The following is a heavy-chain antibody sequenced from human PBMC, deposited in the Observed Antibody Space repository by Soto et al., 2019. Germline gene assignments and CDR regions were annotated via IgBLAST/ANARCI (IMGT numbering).Heavy chain of an antibody. Sequence: SVKVSCKASGGTFSSYAISWVRQAPGQGLEWMGGIIPIFGTANYAQKFQGRVTITADESTSTAYMELSSLRSEDTAVYYCARDWSSSWYSRHNWFDPWGQGTLVTVSS. D-gene: IGHD6-13*01. CDR2: IIPIFGTA. CDR3: ARDWSSSWYSRHNWFDP. V-gene: IGHV1-69*13. CDR1: GGTFSSYA. J-gene: IGHJ5*02.